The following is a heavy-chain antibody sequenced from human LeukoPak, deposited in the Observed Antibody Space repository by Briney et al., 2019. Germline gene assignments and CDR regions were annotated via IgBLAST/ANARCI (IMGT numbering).Heavy chain of an antibody. Sequence: PGGSLRLACAASGFKFSVYSMNWVRQAPGSGLEWVSRITGTGSQMDDIDCADSVRGRFTISRDNAKDSLFLEMRGLRVEDAGIYFCARETGFADAFDFWGRGTLVAVSS. CDR1: GFKFSVYS. CDR3: ARETGFADAFDF. CDR2: ITGTGSQMDDI. J-gene: IGHJ3*01. V-gene: IGHV3-21*03.